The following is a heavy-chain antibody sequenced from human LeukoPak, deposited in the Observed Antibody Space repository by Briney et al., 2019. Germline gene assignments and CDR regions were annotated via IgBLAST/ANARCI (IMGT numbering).Heavy chain of an antibody. CDR1: GGSFSGYY. CDR2: MYYSGST. CDR3: ARVITVRGVIFDY. Sequence: SETLSLTCAVYGGSFSGYYWSWIRQPPGKGLEWIGYMYYSGSTNYNPSLKSRVTISVDTSKNQFSLKLSSVTAADTAVYYCARVITVRGVIFDYWGQGTLVTVSS. D-gene: IGHD3-16*01. V-gene: IGHV4-59*01. J-gene: IGHJ4*02.